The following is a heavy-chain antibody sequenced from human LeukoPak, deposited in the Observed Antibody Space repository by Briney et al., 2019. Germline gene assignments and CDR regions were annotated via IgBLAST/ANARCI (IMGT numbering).Heavy chain of an antibody. V-gene: IGHV3-23*01. CDR3: AKDPRTTVTYYYDYYMTS. Sequence: GGSLRLSCAASGLTFNNYAMSWVRQAPGKGLEWVSAISGSGGSTYYADSVKGRFTISRDNSKNTLYLQMNSLRAEDTAVYYCAKDPRTTVTYYYDYYMTSGAKGPRSPSP. J-gene: IGHJ6*03. CDR1: GLTFNNYA. CDR2: ISGSGGST. D-gene: IGHD4-17*01.